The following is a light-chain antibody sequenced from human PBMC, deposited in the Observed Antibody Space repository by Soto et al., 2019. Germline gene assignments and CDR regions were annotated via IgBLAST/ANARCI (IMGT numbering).Light chain of an antibody. V-gene: IGKV1-27*01. CDR3: QTDNSAPLT. J-gene: IGKJ1*01. CDR1: QGISNY. Sequence: DNEMTQSPSALSTSVGDRVTITCRASQGISNYSAWYPQNPGQVPKLLIYGASTLQSVVPSQFSGSGSGTDFTLTISSLQPEDVAPSYCQTDNSAPLTFGQGNKAEIK. CDR2: GAS.